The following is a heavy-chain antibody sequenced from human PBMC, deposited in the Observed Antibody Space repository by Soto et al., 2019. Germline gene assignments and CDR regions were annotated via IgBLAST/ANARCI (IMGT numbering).Heavy chain of an antibody. CDR2: IYYSGRT. Sequence: PSETLSLTCTVSGGSINNGNSWSWVRQSPGRGLEWIGEIYYSGRTQYNPSLKSRISISVDNPKNQISLKLTSVTAADTARYYCAASYCSGGRCSAYAMDIWGQGTTVTVSS. V-gene: IGHV4-4*02. J-gene: IGHJ6*02. CDR1: GGSINNGNS. D-gene: IGHD2-15*01. CDR3: AASYCSGGRCSAYAMDI.